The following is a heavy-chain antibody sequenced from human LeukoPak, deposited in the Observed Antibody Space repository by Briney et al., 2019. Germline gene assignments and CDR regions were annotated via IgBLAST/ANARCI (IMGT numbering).Heavy chain of an antibody. V-gene: IGHV3-30-3*01. J-gene: IGHJ4*02. Sequence: PPGGSLRLSCAASGFTFSSYAMHWVRQAPGKGLEWVAVISYDGSNKYYADSVKGRFTISRDNSKNTLYLQMNSLRTEDTAVYYCARIWTPNYDFWSGSWSNFDYWGQGTLVTVSS. D-gene: IGHD3-3*01. CDR2: ISYDGSNK. CDR3: ARIWTPNYDFWSGSWSNFDY. CDR1: GFTFSSYA.